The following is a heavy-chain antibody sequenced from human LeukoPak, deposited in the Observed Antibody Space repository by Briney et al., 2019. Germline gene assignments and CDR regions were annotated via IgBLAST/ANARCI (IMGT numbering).Heavy chain of an antibody. V-gene: IGHV3-23*01. D-gene: IGHD3-22*01. J-gene: IGHJ3*02. CDR1: GFNFTSYA. Sequence: GGSLRLSCAASGFNFTSYAMSWVRQAPGKGLEWVSSISGSGESTYYADSVKGRFTISRDNSKNTLYLQMNSLRAEDTAVYSCAKDKLIVVVTLGAFDIWGQGTMVTVSS. CDR3: AKDKLIVVVTLGAFDI. CDR2: ISGSGEST.